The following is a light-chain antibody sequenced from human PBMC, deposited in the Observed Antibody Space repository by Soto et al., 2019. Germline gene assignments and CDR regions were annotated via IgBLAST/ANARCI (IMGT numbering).Light chain of an antibody. J-gene: IGKJ1*01. CDR2: ATS. CDR1: QTVSTY. Sequence: DTQMTQSPSSLSASVGDRISITCRASQTVSTYLNWYQQKPGKAPTLLISATSTLPSGVPSRFSGSGSGTEFTLTITSLQPEDFATYYCQQNYTTPRTFGQGTKVAIK. V-gene: IGKV1-39*01. CDR3: QQNYTTPRT.